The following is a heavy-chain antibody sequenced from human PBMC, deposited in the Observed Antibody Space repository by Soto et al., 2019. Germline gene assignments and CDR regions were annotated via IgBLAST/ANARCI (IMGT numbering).Heavy chain of an antibody. Sequence: QVQLVQSGAEVKKPGSSVKVSCKASGGTFSSYAISWVRQDPGQGLEWMGGIIPIFGTANYAQKFQGRVTITADESTSTAYMELSSLRSEDTAVYYCSVKYSYGLESPIMFYWGQGTLVTVSS. V-gene: IGHV1-69*01. CDR1: GGTFSSYA. J-gene: IGHJ4*02. D-gene: IGHD5-18*01. CDR3: SVKYSYGLESPIMFY. CDR2: IIPIFGTA.